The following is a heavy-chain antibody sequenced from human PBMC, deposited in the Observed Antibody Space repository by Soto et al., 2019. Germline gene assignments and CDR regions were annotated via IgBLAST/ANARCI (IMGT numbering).Heavy chain of an antibody. CDR2: ISGSGGST. J-gene: IGHJ4*02. Sequence: GGSLRLSCAASGFTFSSYAMSWVRQAPGKGLEWVSAISGSGGSTYYADSVKGRFTISRDNSKNTLYLQMNSLRAEDTAVYYCANQYDFWSGPQTASQLPFDYWGQGTLVTVSS. CDR3: ANQYDFWSGPQTASQLPFDY. V-gene: IGHV3-23*01. CDR1: GFTFSSYA. D-gene: IGHD3-3*01.